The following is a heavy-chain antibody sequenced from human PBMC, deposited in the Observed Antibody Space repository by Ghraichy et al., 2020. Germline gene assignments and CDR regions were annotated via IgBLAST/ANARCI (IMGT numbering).Heavy chain of an antibody. CDR3: ASNGIVVVVGFDS. V-gene: IGHV4-39*01. J-gene: IGHJ4*01. D-gene: IGHD2-15*01. Sequence: SETLSLTCTVSGGSLSNSDYHWGWIRQAPGKGLEWIGNVYYTGRTSYNPSLKNRLTISVDKSKNQFSLKLTSVTAADTAVYYCASNGIVVVVGFDSWGQGALVTISS. CDR2: VYYTGRT. CDR1: GGSLSNSDYH.